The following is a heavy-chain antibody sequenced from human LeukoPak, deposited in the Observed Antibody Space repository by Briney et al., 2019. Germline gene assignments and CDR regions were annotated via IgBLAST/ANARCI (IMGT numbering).Heavy chain of an antibody. D-gene: IGHD2-15*01. J-gene: IGHJ4*02. CDR1: GFTFSSHS. CDR2: IKPKTDGETT. CDR3: ITPLPYSAQ. V-gene: IGHV3-15*07. Sequence: KSGGSLRLSCAASGFTFSSHSMNWVRQAPGKGLEWVGRIKPKTDGETTEYAAPVKDRFSISRDDSKSMMYLQMNSLKTEDTAAYYCITPLPYSAQGGQGTLVTVSS.